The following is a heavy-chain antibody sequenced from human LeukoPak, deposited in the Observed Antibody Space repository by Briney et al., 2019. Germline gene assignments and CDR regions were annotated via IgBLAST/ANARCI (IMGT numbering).Heavy chain of an antibody. Sequence: SVKVSCKASGGTFSSYAISWVRQAPGQGLEWMGGISPIFGTANYAQKFQGRVTITADESTSTAYMELSSLRSEDTAVYYCARMTYSSSWYYYYYGMDVWGQGTTVTVSS. CDR3: ARMTYSSSWYYYYYGMDV. CDR1: GGTFSSYA. J-gene: IGHJ6*02. D-gene: IGHD6-13*01. CDR2: ISPIFGTA. V-gene: IGHV1-69*13.